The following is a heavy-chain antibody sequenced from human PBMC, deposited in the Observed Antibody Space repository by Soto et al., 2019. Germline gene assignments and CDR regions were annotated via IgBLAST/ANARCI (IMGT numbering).Heavy chain of an antibody. CDR2: IKSKTDGGTT. D-gene: IGHD2-2*01. CDR1: GFTFSNAW. J-gene: IGHJ4*02. V-gene: IGHV3-15*07. CDR3: TTDIIGVGYCSSTSCYGPRVVDY. Sequence: GGSLRLSCAASGFTFSNAWMNWVRQAPGKGLEWVGRIKSKTDGGTTDYAAPVKGRFTISRDDSKNTLYLQMNSLKTEDTAVYYCTTDIIGVGYCSSTSCYGPRVVDYWGQGTLVTVSS.